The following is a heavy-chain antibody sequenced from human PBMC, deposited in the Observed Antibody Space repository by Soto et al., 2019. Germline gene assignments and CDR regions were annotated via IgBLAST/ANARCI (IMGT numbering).Heavy chain of an antibody. CDR1: GYTFTGYY. J-gene: IGHJ4*02. Sequence: ASVKVSCKASGYTFTGYYMHWVRQAPGQGLEWMGWINPNSGGTNYAQKFQGWVTMTRDTSISTAYMELSRLRSDDTAVYYCARLKGGSGSWHFDYWGQGTLVTVSS. V-gene: IGHV1-2*04. CDR2: INPNSGGT. CDR3: ARLKGGSGSWHFDY. D-gene: IGHD3-22*01.